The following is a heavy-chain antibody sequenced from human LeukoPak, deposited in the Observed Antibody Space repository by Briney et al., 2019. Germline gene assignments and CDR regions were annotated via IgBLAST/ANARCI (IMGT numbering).Heavy chain of an antibody. J-gene: IGHJ5*02. Sequence: SETLSLTCAVYGGSFSGYYWSWLRQPPGKGLEWIGEINHRGSTNYNPSLKSRVTISVDTSKNQFSLKLSSVTAADTAVYYCARGKGYYDSSGYYYGPNWFDPWGQGTLVTVSS. CDR2: INHRGST. V-gene: IGHV4-34*01. CDR3: ARGKGYYDSSGYYYGPNWFDP. D-gene: IGHD3-22*01. CDR1: GGSFSGYY.